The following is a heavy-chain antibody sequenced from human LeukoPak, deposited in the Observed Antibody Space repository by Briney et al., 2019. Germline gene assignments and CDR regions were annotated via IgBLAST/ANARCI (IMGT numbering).Heavy chain of an antibody. V-gene: IGHV3-21*01. D-gene: IGHD4-17*01. CDR3: ASLRDYGVFLQH. CDR1: GFTFSSYN. J-gene: IGHJ1*01. Sequence: GGSLRLSCAASGFTFSSYNMNWVRQAPGKGLEGVSSISSSSSYIYYADSVKGRFTISRDNAKNSLYLQMNSLRAEDTAVYYCASLRDYGVFLQHWGQGTLVTVSS. CDR2: ISSSSSYI.